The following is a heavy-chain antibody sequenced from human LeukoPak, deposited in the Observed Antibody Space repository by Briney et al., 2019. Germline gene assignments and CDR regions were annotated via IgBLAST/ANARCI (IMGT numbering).Heavy chain of an antibody. CDR2: INHSGST. V-gene: IGHV4-34*01. Sequence: PGGSLRLSCAASGFTFSSYEMNWVRQPPGKGLEWIGEINHSGSTNYNPSLKSRVTISVDTSKNQFSLKLSSVTAADTAVYYCARGNPISCSSTSCYALGLGYWGQGTLVTVSS. CDR1: GFTFSSYE. J-gene: IGHJ4*02. CDR3: ARGNPISCSSTSCYALGLGY. D-gene: IGHD2-2*01.